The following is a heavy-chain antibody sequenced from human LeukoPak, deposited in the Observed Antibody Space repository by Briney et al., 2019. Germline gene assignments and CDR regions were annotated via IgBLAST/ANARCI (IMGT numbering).Heavy chain of an antibody. CDR1: GFTFSSYA. D-gene: IGHD3-22*01. CDR2: ISGSGGST. CDR3: AKHTQYYDSSGYWD. J-gene: IGHJ4*02. V-gene: IGHV3-23*01. Sequence: PGGSLRLSCAASGFTFSSYAMSWVRQAPGKGLEWVSAISGSGGSTYYADSAKGRFTISRDNSKITLYLQMNSLRAEDTAVYYCAKHTQYYDSSGYWDWGQGTLVTVSS.